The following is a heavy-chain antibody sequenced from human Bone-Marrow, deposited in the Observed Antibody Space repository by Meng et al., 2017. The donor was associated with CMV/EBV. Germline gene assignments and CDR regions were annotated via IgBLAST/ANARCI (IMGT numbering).Heavy chain of an antibody. CDR1: GYTSTTYD. V-gene: IGHV1-18*01. CDR3: ARDTVAGPYNWFDP. J-gene: IGHJ5*02. Sequence: ASVKVSCKASGYTSTTYDINWVRQATGQGLEWMGWISAYNGNTNYAQKLQGRVTMTTDTSTSTAYMELRSLRAEDTAVYYCARDTVAGPYNWFDPWGQGTLVAASS. CDR2: ISAYNGNT. D-gene: IGHD6-19*01.